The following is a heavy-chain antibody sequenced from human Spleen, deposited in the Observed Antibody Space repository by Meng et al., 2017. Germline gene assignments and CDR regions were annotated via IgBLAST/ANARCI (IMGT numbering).Heavy chain of an antibody. CDR3: ARDLSNEGSYIYYGMDV. CDR2: ISDSGSSI. V-gene: IGHV3-48*03. J-gene: IGHJ6*02. CDR1: GFTFSNFA. Sequence: GESLKISCAASGFTFSNFAMNWVRQAPGKGLEWVSYISDSGSSIYYADSVKGRFTISRDNAKNSLYLQMSSLRAEDTAVYYCARDLSNEGSYIYYGMDVWGQGTTVTVSS. D-gene: IGHD1-26*01.